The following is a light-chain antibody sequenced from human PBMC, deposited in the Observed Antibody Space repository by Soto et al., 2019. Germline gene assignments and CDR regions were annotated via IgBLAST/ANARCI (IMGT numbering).Light chain of an antibody. CDR2: AAS. V-gene: IGKV1-39*01. CDR1: QSISSY. Sequence: DIQMTQSPSSLSASVGYRVTINSRASQSISSYLNWYQQKPGKAPKLLIYAASSLQSGVPSRFSGSGSETDFTLTISSLQPEDFATYSCQQSYSTTWTFGQGTKVDIK. J-gene: IGKJ1*01. CDR3: QQSYSTTWT.